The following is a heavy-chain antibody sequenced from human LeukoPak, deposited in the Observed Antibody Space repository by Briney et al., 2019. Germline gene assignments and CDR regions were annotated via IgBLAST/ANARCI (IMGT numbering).Heavy chain of an antibody. D-gene: IGHD3-10*01. V-gene: IGHV3-66*01. Sequence: GGSLRLSCAASGITISNNYMTWVRLAPGKGPEWVSVLFSGGSAYYTDSVKGRFTSSRDSSKNTLYLQMNSLRAEDTAVYYCARVPYGPHWGQGALVTVSS. CDR1: GITISNNY. CDR3: ARVPYGPH. CDR2: LFSGGSA. J-gene: IGHJ4*02.